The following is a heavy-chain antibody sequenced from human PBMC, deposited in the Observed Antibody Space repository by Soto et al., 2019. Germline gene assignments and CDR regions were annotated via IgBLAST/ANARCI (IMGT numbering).Heavy chain of an antibody. V-gene: IGHV4-31*03. CDR1: GGSISSGGYY. CDR2: IYYSGST. Sequence: SETLSLTCTVSGGSISSGGYYWSWIRQHPGKGLEWIGYIYYSGSTYYNPSLKSRVTISVDTSKNQFSLKLSSVTAADTAAYYCARGDVLRYFDWLLPIFDYWGQGTLVTVSS. J-gene: IGHJ4*02. CDR3: ARGDVLRYFDWLLPIFDY. D-gene: IGHD3-9*01.